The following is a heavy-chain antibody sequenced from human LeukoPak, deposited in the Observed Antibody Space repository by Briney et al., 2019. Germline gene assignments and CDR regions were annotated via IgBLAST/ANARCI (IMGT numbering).Heavy chain of an antibody. V-gene: IGHV3-33*01. CDR2: IWLDGSAE. D-gene: IGHD1-14*01. CDR3: ARDLNLEDFDY. J-gene: IGHJ4*02. CDR1: GFSLSSYD. Sequence: GGSLRLSCAASGFSLSSYDMHWVRQAPGKGLEWVAIIWLDGSAEYYGDSVKGRFTVSRDNSKNTLYLQMDSLRVEDTAVYYCARDLNLEDFDYWGQGTLVAVSS.